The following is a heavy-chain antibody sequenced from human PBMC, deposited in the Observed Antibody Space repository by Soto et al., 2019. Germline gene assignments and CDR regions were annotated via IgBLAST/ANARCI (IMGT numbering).Heavy chain of an antibody. J-gene: IGHJ5*02. V-gene: IGHV2-70*01. CDR3: ARIERCIAEAEDWFDP. Sequence: SGPPLVNPTQTLTLTCTFSGFSLSTSGMCVSWIRQPPGKALEWLALINWDNDKSYSTSLKTRLTISKDTSKNQVVLTMTNMDPVDTATYYCARIERCIAEAEDWFDPWGQGTLVTVSS. CDR2: INWDNDK. D-gene: IGHD6-13*01. CDR1: GFSLSTSGMC.